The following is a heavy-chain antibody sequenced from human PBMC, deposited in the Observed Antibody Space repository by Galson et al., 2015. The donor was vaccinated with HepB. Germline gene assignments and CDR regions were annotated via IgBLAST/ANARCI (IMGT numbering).Heavy chain of an antibody. CDR3: AKVFPEKTDGWYRQALYYFDS. Sequence: SLRLSCAASGFTFRYYAMSWVRQAPGKGLEWVSAITPSGDNTYSADSMKGRFTISRDNSQNTLPLQMNSLRADDTAIYFCAKVFPEKTDGWYRQALYYFDSWGQGTRVTVSS. V-gene: IGHV3-23*01. D-gene: IGHD6-19*01. J-gene: IGHJ4*02. CDR2: ITPSGDNT. CDR1: GFTFRYYA.